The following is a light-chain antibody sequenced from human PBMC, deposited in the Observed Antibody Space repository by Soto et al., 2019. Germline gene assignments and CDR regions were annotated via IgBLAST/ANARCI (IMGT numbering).Light chain of an antibody. CDR1: SSDVGGYKY. Sequence: QSALTQPPSASGSPGQSVTISCTGTSSDVGGYKYVSWHQQHPGKAPKLMIYEVTKRPSGVPDRFSGSKSGNTASLTVSGLQSEDEADYYCSSYTSSSTYVFGTGTKLTVL. V-gene: IGLV2-8*01. CDR3: SSYTSSSTYV. CDR2: EVT. J-gene: IGLJ1*01.